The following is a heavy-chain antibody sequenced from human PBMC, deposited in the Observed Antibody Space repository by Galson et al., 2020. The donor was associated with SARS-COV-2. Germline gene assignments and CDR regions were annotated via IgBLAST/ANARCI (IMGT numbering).Heavy chain of an antibody. J-gene: IGHJ4*02. V-gene: IGHV3-30-3*01. Sequence: GGSLRLSCAATGFTFSSYAMHWVRQAPGKGLEWVAVISYDGSNKYYADSVKGRFTISRDNSKNTLYLQVNSLRAEDTALYYCARDPGVLVTGNFDYWGQGTLVTVSS. CDR2: ISYDGSNK. D-gene: IGHD2-21*02. CDR1: GFTFSSYA. CDR3: ARDPGVLVTGNFDY.